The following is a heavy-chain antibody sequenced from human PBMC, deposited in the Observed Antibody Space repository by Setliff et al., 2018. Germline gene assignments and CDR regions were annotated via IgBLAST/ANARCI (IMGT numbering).Heavy chain of an antibody. J-gene: IGHJ4*02. CDR3: ARERYFDWFFED. Sequence: SETLSLTCTVSGGSISSYYWSWIRQPPGKGLEWIGYIYNSGSTNYNPSLKSRVTISVDTSKNQISLKLTSVTAADTAVYYCARERYFDWFFEDWGQGTLVTVSS. CDR1: GGSISSYY. V-gene: IGHV4-59*01. D-gene: IGHD3-9*01. CDR2: IYNSGST.